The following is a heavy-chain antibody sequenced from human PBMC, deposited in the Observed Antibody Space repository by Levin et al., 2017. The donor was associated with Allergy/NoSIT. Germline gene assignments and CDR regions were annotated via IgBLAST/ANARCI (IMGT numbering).Heavy chain of an antibody. Sequence: GGSLRLSCAASGFSFSNAWMSWVRQAPGKGLEWVGRIKSKTDGETTDYAAPVKGRFTISRDDSKNTLYLQMNSLKTEDTAVYFCTRRENYEVLTGYYRWYYFDYWGQGTLVSVSS. V-gene: IGHV3-15*01. J-gene: IGHJ4*02. CDR3: TRRENYEVLTGYYRWYYFDY. D-gene: IGHD3-9*01. CDR1: GFSFSNAW. CDR2: IKSKTDGETT.